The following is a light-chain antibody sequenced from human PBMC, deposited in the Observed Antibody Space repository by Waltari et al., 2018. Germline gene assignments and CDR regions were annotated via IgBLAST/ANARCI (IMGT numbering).Light chain of an antibody. V-gene: IGLV1-44*01. CDR2: GNE. J-gene: IGLJ3*02. CDR3: AACEDSLAWV. Sequence: YQPRPRTAPKVLVYGNERRASGVRGRVSGSKSGTSASLDISGLQSEDEADYDCAACEDSLAWVVGGGTKLTVL.